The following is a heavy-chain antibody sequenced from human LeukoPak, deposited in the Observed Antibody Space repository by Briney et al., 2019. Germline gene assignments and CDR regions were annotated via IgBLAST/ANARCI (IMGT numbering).Heavy chain of an antibody. Sequence: PSETLSLTCTVSGGSISSSSYYWGWIRQPPGKGLEWIGSIYYSGSTYYNPSLKSRVTISVDTSKNQFSLKLSSVTAADTAVYYCARTRYCSSTSCYSARGLLGYFDYWGQGTLVTVSS. CDR2: IYYSGST. J-gene: IGHJ4*02. CDR1: GGSISSSSYY. D-gene: IGHD2-2*01. CDR3: ARTRYCSSTSCYSARGLLGYFDY. V-gene: IGHV4-39*07.